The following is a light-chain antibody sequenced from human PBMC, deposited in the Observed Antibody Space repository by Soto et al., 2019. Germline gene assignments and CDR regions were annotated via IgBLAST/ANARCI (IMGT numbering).Light chain of an antibody. Sequence: EIVLTQSPGTLSLSPGERATLSCRASQSVSSSYLAWYQQKPGQARRLLMYVASCSATGIPDRFSGSGSGTDFTLTISRLEPEDFAVYYCQQYNNWPPITFGQGTRLEIK. CDR1: QSVSSSY. CDR2: VAS. CDR3: QQYNNWPPIT. J-gene: IGKJ5*01. V-gene: IGKV3-20*01.